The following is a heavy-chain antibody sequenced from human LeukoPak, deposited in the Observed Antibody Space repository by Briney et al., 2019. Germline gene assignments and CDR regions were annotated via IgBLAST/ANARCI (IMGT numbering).Heavy chain of an antibody. CDR2: IKQDGSEK. Sequence: PGGSLRLSCVASGFTFNNYWMSWVRQAPGKGLEWVANIKQDGSEKYYVDSVKGRFTISRDDAKNSVYLQMNSLRAEDTAVYYCARDWGGRTTQYNWFGPWGQGTLVTVSS. J-gene: IGHJ5*02. V-gene: IGHV3-7*01. CDR1: GFTFNNYW. CDR3: ARDWGGRTTQYNWFGP. D-gene: IGHD3-16*01.